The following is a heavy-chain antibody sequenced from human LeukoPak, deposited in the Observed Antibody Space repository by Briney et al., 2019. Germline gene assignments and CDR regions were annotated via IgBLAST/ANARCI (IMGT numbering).Heavy chain of an antibody. J-gene: IGHJ6*03. CDR2: INHSGST. CDR1: GGSFSGYY. Sequence: SETLSLTCAVYGGSFSGYYWSWIRQPPGKGLEWIGEINHSGSTNYNPSLKSRVTISVDTSKNQFSLKLSSVTAADTAVYYCARDLYNMDVWGKGTTVTISS. CDR3: ARDLYNMDV. V-gene: IGHV4-34*01.